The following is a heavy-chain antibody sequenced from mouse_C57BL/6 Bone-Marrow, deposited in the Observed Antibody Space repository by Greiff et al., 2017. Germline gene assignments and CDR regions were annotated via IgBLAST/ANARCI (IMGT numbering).Heavy chain of an antibody. CDR1: GFTFNTYA. CDR3: VKDGSRSYWYFDV. D-gene: IGHD1-1*01. CDR2: ISSTSSNYAT. J-gene: IGHJ1*03. V-gene: IGHV10-3*01. Sequence: EVQLVESGGGLVQPKGSLKLSCAASGFTFNTYAMHWVRQAPGKGLEWVARISSTSSNYATYYADSVKDTFTISRDDSQSMLYLQMNNLKTEDTAMYYCVKDGSRSYWYFDVWGTGTTVTVSS.